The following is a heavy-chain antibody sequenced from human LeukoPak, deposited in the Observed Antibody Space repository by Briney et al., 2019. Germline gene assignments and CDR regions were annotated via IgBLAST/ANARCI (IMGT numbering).Heavy chain of an antibody. D-gene: IGHD6-19*01. CDR1: GGSMRSYY. CDR3: ARTKSGWYYSDY. Sequence: SETLSLTCTVSGGSMRSYYWSWIRQPPGKGLELIWYVYYSGTANYNPSLESRVTILVDTSKNQFSLNLSSVTAADTAVYYCARTKSGWYYSDYWGQGTLVSVSS. CDR2: VYYSGTA. V-gene: IGHV4-59*08. J-gene: IGHJ4*02.